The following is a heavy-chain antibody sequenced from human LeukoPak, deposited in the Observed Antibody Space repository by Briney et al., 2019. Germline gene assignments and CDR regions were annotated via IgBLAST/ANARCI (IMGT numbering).Heavy chain of an antibody. D-gene: IGHD4-17*01. V-gene: IGHV3-7*03. CDR3: ARGQTTMTN. Sequence: GGSLRLSCAASGFAFSSYWMSWVRQAPGKGLEWVANIKQDGSEKYYVDSVKGRFTISRDHAKNSLYLQMNSLRAEDTAVYFCARGQTTMTNWGQGTLVTVSS. J-gene: IGHJ4*02. CDR2: IKQDGSEK. CDR1: GFAFSSYW.